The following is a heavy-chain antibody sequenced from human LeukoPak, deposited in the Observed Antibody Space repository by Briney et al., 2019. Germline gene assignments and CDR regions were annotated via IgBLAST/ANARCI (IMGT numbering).Heavy chain of an antibody. D-gene: IGHD5-12*01. CDR3: ARDWLNYFDY. CDR1: GFTFSSYG. J-gene: IGHJ4*02. Sequence: PGGSLRLSCAASGFTFSSYGMRWVRQAPGKGLEWVAFIRYDGSNKYYADSVKGRFTISRDNSKNTLYLQMNSLRAEDTAVYYCARDWLNYFDYWGQGTLVTVSS. CDR2: IRYDGSNK. V-gene: IGHV3-30*02.